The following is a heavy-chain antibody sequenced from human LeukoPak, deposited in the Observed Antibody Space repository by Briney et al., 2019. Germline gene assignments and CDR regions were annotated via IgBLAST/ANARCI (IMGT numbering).Heavy chain of an antibody. D-gene: IGHD3-10*01. CDR3: ARDIGIPWAFDI. CDR2: ISYDGSNK. J-gene: IGHJ3*02. V-gene: IGHV3-30-3*01. Sequence: GGSLRLSCAASGFTFSSYAMHWVRQAPGKGLEWVAVISYDGSNKYYADSVKGRFTISRDNSKNTLYLQMNSLRAEDTAVYYCARDIGIPWAFDIWGQGTMVTASS. CDR1: GFTFSSYA.